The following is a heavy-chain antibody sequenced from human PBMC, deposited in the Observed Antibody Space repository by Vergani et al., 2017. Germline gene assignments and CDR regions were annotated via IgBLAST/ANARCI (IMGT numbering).Heavy chain of an antibody. J-gene: IGHJ4*02. CDR1: GGSISSGGYY. CDR2: IYYSGST. CDR3: ARDSHSSGWTRFDY. D-gene: IGHD6-19*01. V-gene: IGHV4-31*03. Sequence: QVQLQESGPGLVKPSQTLSLTCTVSGGSISSGGYYWSWIRQHPGNGLEWIGYIYYSGSTYYNPSLKSRVTISVDTSKNQFSLKLSSVTAADTAVFYCARDSHSSGWTRFDYWGQGTLVTVSS.